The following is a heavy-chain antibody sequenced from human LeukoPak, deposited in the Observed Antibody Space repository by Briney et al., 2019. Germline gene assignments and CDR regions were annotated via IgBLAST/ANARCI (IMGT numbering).Heavy chain of an antibody. CDR1: GFMFSRYA. J-gene: IGHJ4*02. V-gene: IGHV3-23*05. D-gene: IGHD3-22*01. Sequence: PGGSLRLSCAASGFMFSRYAMSWVRQAPGKGLEWVSSISTDTGTYYADSVQGRFSISRDNSKNTQYLQMNSLRGEDTAVYYCAKGGMSSSGLGDWGQGTLVTVSS. CDR3: AKGGMSSSGLGD. CDR2: ISTDTGT.